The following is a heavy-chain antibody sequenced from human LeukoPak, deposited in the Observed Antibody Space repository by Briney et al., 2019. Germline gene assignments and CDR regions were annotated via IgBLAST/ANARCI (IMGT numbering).Heavy chain of an antibody. CDR2: FCTSSGLI. D-gene: IGHD3-22*01. CDR1: GFTFSTFK. Sequence: GGSLRLSCAAPGFTFSTFKMRWVRQAPGEGGGWVSYFCTSSGLIYYADSVKCRFTFSRDNAKNSLYLQMNGLRDEDTAVYYCARGIRLSYYDSSGYYFDYWGQGTLVTVSS. J-gene: IGHJ4*02. CDR3: ARGIRLSYYDSSGYYFDY. V-gene: IGHV3-48*02.